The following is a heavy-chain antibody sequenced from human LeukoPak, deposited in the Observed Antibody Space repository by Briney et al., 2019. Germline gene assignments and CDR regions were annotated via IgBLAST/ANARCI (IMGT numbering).Heavy chain of an antibody. D-gene: IGHD3-22*01. CDR3: ARDSRPDYYDSSGYGY. CDR1: GYTFTSYG. J-gene: IGHJ4*02. CDR2: ISAYNGNT. V-gene: IGHV1-18*01. Sequence: ASVKVSCKASGYTFTSYGISWVRQAPGQGLEWMGWISAYNGNTNYAQKLQGRVTMTTDTSTSTAYMELRSLRPDDTAVYYCARDSRPDYYDSSGYGYWGQGTLVTVSS.